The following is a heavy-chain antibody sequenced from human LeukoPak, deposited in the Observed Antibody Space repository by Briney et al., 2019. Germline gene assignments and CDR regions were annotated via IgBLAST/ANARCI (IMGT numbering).Heavy chain of an antibody. J-gene: IGHJ3*02. CDR2: ISRSGDYT. CDR1: GFTFSTSS. D-gene: IGHD2-8*01. Sequence: PGGSLRLSCAASGFTFSTSSMTWVRQAPGKGLEWVSSISRSGDYTYYADSVKGRFTMSRDNAKNSLYLRMNSLRAEDTAVYYCTRRYCTDGVCPFDIWGQGTVVTVSS. V-gene: IGHV3-21*01. CDR3: TRRYCTDGVCPFDI.